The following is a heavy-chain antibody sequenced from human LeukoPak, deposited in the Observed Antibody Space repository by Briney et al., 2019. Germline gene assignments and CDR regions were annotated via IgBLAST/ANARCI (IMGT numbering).Heavy chain of an antibody. CDR1: GFTFSSYA. D-gene: IGHD3-22*01. J-gene: IGHJ5*02. CDR2: ISGSGGST. V-gene: IGHV3-23*01. CDR3: AKVSRKYYYDSSGLSWFDP. Sequence: GGSLRLSCAASGFTFSSYAMSWVRQAPGKGLEWVSAISGSGGSTYYADSVKGRFTISRDNSKNTLYLQMNSLRAEDTAVYHCAKVSRKYYYDSSGLSWFDPWGQGTLVTVSS.